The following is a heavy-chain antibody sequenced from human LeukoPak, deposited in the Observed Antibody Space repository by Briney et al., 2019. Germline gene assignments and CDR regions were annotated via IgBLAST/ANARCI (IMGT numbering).Heavy chain of an antibody. Sequence: GGSLRLSCAASGFTFSSYAMSWVRQAPGKGLEWVSAISGSGGSTYYADSVKGRFTISRDNSKNTLYLQMNSLRAEDTAVYYCAESESGYPLLFDYWGQGTLVTVSS. D-gene: IGHD3-3*01. J-gene: IGHJ4*02. V-gene: IGHV3-23*01. CDR2: ISGSGGST. CDR1: GFTFSSYA. CDR3: AESESGYPLLFDY.